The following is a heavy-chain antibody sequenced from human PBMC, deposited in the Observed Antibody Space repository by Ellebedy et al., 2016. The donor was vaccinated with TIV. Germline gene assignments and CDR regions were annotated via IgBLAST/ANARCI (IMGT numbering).Heavy chain of an antibody. CDR2: MNPNSGNT. J-gene: IGHJ4*02. Sequence: ASVKVSXXASGYIFTNYDISWVRQATGQGLEWMGWMNPNSGNTGSAQKFQGRVTMTRDTSIGTAYMELSSLRSEDTAVYSCARAPRGTWYFDFWGQGTLVTVSP. V-gene: IGHV1-8*01. CDR1: GYIFTNYD. D-gene: IGHD1-14*01. CDR3: ARAPRGTWYFDF.